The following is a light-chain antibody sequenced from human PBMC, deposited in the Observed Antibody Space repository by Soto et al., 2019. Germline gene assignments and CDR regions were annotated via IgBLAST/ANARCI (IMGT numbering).Light chain of an antibody. J-gene: IGLJ1*01. Sequence: QPVLTQPPSVSGAPGQRVTISCTGSSSNIGASYDVHWYQQIPGTAPKLLIYGNNNRPSGVPDRFSGSKSGTSASLAITGLQAEDETDYYCQSYDSSLSAYVFGTGTKLTVL. CDR3: QSYDSSLSAYV. V-gene: IGLV1-40*01. CDR2: GNN. CDR1: SSNIGASYD.